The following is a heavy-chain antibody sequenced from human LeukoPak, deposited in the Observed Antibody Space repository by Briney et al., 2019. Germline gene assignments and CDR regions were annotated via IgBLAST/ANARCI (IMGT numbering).Heavy chain of an antibody. CDR1: GFTFSSYG. CDR3: AKSDGDYGRGDYYYYMDV. V-gene: IGHV3-30*18. CDR2: ISYDGSNK. J-gene: IGHJ6*03. D-gene: IGHD4-17*01. Sequence: PGGSLRLSCAASGFTFSSYGMHWVRQAPGKGLEWVAVISYDGSNKYYADSVKGRFTISRDNSKNTLYLQMNSLRAEDTAVYYCAKSDGDYGRGDYYYYMDVWGKGTTVTISS.